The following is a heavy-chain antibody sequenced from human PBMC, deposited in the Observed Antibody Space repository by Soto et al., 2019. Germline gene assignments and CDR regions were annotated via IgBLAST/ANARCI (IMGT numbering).Heavy chain of an antibody. CDR3: AREDSSSWLNWFDP. CDR1: GFTFSSYS. CDR2: ISSSSSTI. V-gene: IGHV3-48*02. D-gene: IGHD6-13*01. Sequence: EVQLVESGGGLVQPGGSLRLSCAASGFTFSSYSMNWVRQAPGKGLEWVSYISSSSSTIYYADSVKGRFTISRDNAKNSLYVQMNSLRDEDTAVYYCAREDSSSWLNWFDPWGHGTLVTVSS. J-gene: IGHJ5*02.